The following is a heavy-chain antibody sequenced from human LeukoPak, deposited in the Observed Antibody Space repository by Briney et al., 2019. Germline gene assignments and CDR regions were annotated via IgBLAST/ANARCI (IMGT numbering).Heavy chain of an antibody. D-gene: IGHD3-9*01. V-gene: IGHV3-11*04. CDR3: ARELAYYDILTGIYYYYGMDV. CDR1: GFTVSSNY. J-gene: IGHJ6*02. Sequence: GGSLRLSCAASGFTVSSNYMSWVRQAPGKGLEWVSYISSSGTTIYYADSVKGRFTISRDNAKNSLYLQMNSLRAEDTAVYYCARELAYYDILTGIYYYYGMDVWGQGTTVTVSS. CDR2: ISSSGTTI.